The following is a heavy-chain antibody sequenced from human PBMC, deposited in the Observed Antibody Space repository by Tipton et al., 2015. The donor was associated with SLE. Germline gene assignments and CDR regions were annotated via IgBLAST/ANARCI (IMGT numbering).Heavy chain of an antibody. CDR3: ARENYYDSSGFDAFDI. V-gene: IGHV4-34*01. D-gene: IGHD3-22*01. Sequence: TLSLTCAVYGGSFSDYYWSWIRQPPGKGLEWIGEINHSGSTNYNPSLKSRVTISVDTSKNQFSLKLSSVTAADTAVYYCARENYYDSSGFDAFDIWGQGTMVTVSS. CDR2: INHSGST. J-gene: IGHJ3*02. CDR1: GGSFSDYY.